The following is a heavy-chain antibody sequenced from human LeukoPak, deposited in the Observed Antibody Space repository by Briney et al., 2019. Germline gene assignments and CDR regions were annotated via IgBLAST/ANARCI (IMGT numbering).Heavy chain of an antibody. CDR3: ARMGGPSLSDAFDI. J-gene: IGHJ3*02. V-gene: IGHV3-33*01. CDR1: GFTFSSYG. D-gene: IGHD2-15*01. CDR2: IWYDGSNK. Sequence: PGGSLRLSCAASGFTFSSYGMHWVRQAPGKGLEWVAVIWYDGSNKYYADSVKGRFTISRDNSKNTLYLQMNSLRAEDTAVYYCARMGGPSLSDAFDIWGQGTMVTVSS.